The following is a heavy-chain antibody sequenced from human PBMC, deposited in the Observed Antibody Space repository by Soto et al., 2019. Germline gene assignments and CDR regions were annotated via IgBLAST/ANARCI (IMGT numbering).Heavy chain of an antibody. Sequence: ASVKVSCKASGYTFTSYDINWVRQATGQGLEWMGWMNPNSGNTGYAQKLQGRVTMTRNTSISTAYMELSSLRSEDTAVYYCARLRRNGDNWFDPWGQGTLVTVSS. CDR3: ARLRRNGDNWFDP. CDR1: GYTFTSYD. CDR2: MNPNSGNT. V-gene: IGHV1-8*01. J-gene: IGHJ5*02. D-gene: IGHD2-8*01.